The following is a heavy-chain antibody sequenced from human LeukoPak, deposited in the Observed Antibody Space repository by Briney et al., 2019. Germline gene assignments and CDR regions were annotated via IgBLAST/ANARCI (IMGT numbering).Heavy chain of an antibody. V-gene: IGHV3-30-3*01. CDR3: AKDGIVLVVAAIEN. CDR1: GFAFSTYA. J-gene: IGHJ4*02. CDR2: ISFDGNTK. Sequence: GGSLRLSSAASGFAFSTYAMHWVRQAPGKGLEWLAVISFDGNTKYYADSAKGRFTISRDNSKNTLYVQISSLRAEDTAVYYCAKDGIVLVVAAIENWGQGTLVTVSS. D-gene: IGHD2-15*01.